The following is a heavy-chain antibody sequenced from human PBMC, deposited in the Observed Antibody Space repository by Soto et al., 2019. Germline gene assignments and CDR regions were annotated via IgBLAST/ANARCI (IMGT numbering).Heavy chain of an antibody. D-gene: IGHD2-15*01. Sequence: QVQLQESGPGLVKPSQTLSLTCTVSGGSISSGDYYWSWIRQPPGKGLEWIGYIYYSGSTYYNPSLKSRVTISVDTSKNQFSLKLSSVTAADTAVYYCARAPRYCSGGSCYYFDYWGQGTLVTVSS. J-gene: IGHJ4*02. V-gene: IGHV4-30-4*01. CDR3: ARAPRYCSGGSCYYFDY. CDR1: GGSISSGDYY. CDR2: IYYSGST.